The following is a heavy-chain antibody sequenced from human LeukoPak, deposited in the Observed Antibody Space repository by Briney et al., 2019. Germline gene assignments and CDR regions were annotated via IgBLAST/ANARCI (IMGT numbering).Heavy chain of an antibody. V-gene: IGHV4-30-4*08. J-gene: IGHJ5*02. CDR2: IYYSGST. CDR1: GGSISSGDYY. D-gene: IGHD2-2*01. CDR3: ARGRISWGVPAAMVWFDP. Sequence: SETLSLTCTVSGGSISSGDYYWSWIRQPPGKGLEWIGYIYYSGSTYYNPSLKSRVTISVDTSKNQFSPKLSSVTAADTAVYYCARGRISWGVPAAMVWFDPWGQGTLVTVSS.